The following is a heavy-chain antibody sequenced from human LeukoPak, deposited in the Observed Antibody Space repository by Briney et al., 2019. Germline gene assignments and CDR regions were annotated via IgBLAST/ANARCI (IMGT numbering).Heavy chain of an antibody. CDR2: TSSSGSTI. CDR1: GFTFSSYE. J-gene: IGHJ4*02. CDR3: ARGKTRGAPLTNFDY. Sequence: PGGSLRLSCAASGFTFSSYEMNWVRQAPGKGLEWVSYTSSSGSTIYYADSVKGRFTISRDNAKNSLYLQMNSLRAEDTAVYYCARGKTRGAPLTNFDYWGQGTLVTVSS. D-gene: IGHD1-26*01. V-gene: IGHV3-48*03.